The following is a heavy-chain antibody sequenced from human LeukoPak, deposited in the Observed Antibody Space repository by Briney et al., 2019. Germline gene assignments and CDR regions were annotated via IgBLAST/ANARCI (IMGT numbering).Heavy chain of an antibody. CDR2: INTNTGNP. D-gene: IGHD3-10*01. CDR3: ARGPGGYFYYYYMDA. V-gene: IGHV7-4-1*02. CDR1: GYTFTSYY. J-gene: IGHJ6*03. Sequence: TSVKVSCKASGYTFTSYYMHWVRQAPGQGLEWMGWINTNTGNPTYAQGFIGRFVISLDTSVSTAYLQISSLKAEDTAVYYCARGPGGYFYYYYMDAWGKGTTVTVSS.